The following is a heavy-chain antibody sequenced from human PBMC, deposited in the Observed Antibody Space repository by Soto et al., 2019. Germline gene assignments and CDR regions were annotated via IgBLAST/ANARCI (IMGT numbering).Heavy chain of an antibody. CDR3: ARQRITMIVVVTGAFDI. D-gene: IGHD3-22*01. CDR1: GGSISSSSYY. V-gene: IGHV4-39*01. Sequence: SETLSLTCTVSGGSISSSSYYWGWIRQPPGKGLEWIGSIYYSGSTYYNPSLKSRVTISVDTSKNQFSLKLSSVTAADTAVYYCARQRITMIVVVTGAFDIWGQGTMVTVSS. CDR2: IYYSGST. J-gene: IGHJ3*02.